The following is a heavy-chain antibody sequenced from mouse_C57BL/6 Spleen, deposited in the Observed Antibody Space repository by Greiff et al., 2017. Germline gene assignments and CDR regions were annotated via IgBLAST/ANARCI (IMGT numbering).Heavy chain of an antibody. CDR3: ARTPIYDYDGSGCAY. V-gene: IGHV1-18*01. CDR2: INPNNGGT. D-gene: IGHD2-4*01. J-gene: IGHJ3*01. Sequence: EVKLQESGPELVKPGASVKIPCKASGYTFTDYNMAWVKQSHGKSLEWIGDINPNNGGTIYNQKFKGKATLTVDKSSSTAYMELRSLTSEDTAVYYCARTPIYDYDGSGCAYWGQGTLVTVSA. CDR1: GYTFTDYN.